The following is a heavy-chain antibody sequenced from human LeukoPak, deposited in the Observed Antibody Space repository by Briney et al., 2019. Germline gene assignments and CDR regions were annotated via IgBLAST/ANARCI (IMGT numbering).Heavy chain of an antibody. CDR1: GYTFTGYS. J-gene: IGHJ4*02. V-gene: IGHV1-2*02. D-gene: IGHD3-22*01. CDR2: INPNSGGT. Sequence: GASVKVSCKASGYTFTGYSMHWVRQAPGQGLEWMGWINPNSGGTNYAQKFQGRVTMTRDTSISTAYMELSRLRSDDTAVYYCARDYDSSGYLDYWGQGTLVTVSS. CDR3: ARDYDSSGYLDY.